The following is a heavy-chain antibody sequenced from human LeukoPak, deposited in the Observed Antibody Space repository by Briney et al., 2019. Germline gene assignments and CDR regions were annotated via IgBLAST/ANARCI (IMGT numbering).Heavy chain of an antibody. V-gene: IGHV3-53*01. CDR2: IYRGGNT. CDR1: GFTVSNNY. J-gene: IGHJ4*02. D-gene: IGHD3-10*01. CDR3: GSGEWPQNY. Sequence: GGSLRLSCAVSGFTVSNNYMTWVRQVPGKGLEWVSLIYRGGNTYYADSVKGRFTISRDNSKNTLYLQMNSLRAEDTAVYYCGSGEWPQNYWSQGTLVTVSS.